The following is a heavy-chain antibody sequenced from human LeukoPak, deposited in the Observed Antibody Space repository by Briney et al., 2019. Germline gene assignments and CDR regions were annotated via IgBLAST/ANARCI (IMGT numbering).Heavy chain of an antibody. Sequence: SETLSLTCGVSGASISSSNWWSWVRQPPGKGLEWTGEIYHSASTNYSPSLKSRVTISVDTSKKQFSLKLNSVTAADTAVYYCARRMRKRYFDFYYFDYWGQGILVTVSS. J-gene: IGHJ4*02. D-gene: IGHD3-9*01. CDR2: IYHSAST. CDR3: ARRMRKRYFDFYYFDY. CDR1: GASISSSNW. V-gene: IGHV4-4*02.